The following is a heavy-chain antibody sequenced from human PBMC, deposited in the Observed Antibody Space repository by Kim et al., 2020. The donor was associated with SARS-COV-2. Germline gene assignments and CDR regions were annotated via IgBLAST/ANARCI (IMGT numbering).Heavy chain of an antibody. CDR3: ARSSSSWYFVIDY. V-gene: IGHV5-51*01. D-gene: IGHD6-13*01. J-gene: IGHJ4*02. Sequence: YSPSFQGQVTISADKSISTAYLQWSSLKASDTAMYYCARSSSSWYFVIDYWGQGTLVTVSS.